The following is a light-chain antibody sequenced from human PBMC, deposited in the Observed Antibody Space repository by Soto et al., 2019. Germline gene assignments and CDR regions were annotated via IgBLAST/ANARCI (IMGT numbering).Light chain of an antibody. V-gene: IGKV1-39*01. Sequence: DIQMTQSPSSLSASVGDRVTITCRASQSINSYLNWYQQKPGKAPKLLIYAASSLQSGVPSRFSGSGSGTDFTLTISSLQPEDFETYYCQQRYSTPYTFGQGTKVDIK. CDR1: QSINSY. J-gene: IGKJ2*01. CDR3: QQRYSTPYT. CDR2: AAS.